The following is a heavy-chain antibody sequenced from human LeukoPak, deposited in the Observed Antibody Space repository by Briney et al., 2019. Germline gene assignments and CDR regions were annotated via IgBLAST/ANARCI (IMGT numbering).Heavy chain of an antibody. CDR3: ARDRGGTDDFWSGYYTGYFDY. CDR2: ISSSGSTI. Sequence: GGSLRLSCAASGFTFSDYYMSWIRQAPGKGLEWASYISSSGSTIYYADSVKGRFTISRDNAKNSLYLQMNSLRAEDTAVFYCARDRGGTDDFWSGYYTGYFDYWGQGTLVTVSS. J-gene: IGHJ4*02. V-gene: IGHV3-11*04. CDR1: GFTFSDYY. D-gene: IGHD3-3*01.